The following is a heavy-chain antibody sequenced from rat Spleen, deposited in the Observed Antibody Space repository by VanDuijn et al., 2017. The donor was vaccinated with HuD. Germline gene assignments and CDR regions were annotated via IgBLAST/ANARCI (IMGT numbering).Heavy chain of an antibody. CDR3: ARGGGIDY. D-gene: IGHD1-11*01. V-gene: IGHV5-31*01. Sequence: EVQLVESGGGLVQPGSSLKVSCVASGFTFSSYWMYWIRQAPGKGLEWVASITNTGGNTHYPESVKGRFTVSRDNAKSTLYLQMNSLRSEDTATYYCARGGGIDYWGQGVMVTVSS. CDR1: GFTFSSYW. J-gene: IGHJ2*01. CDR2: ITNTGGNT.